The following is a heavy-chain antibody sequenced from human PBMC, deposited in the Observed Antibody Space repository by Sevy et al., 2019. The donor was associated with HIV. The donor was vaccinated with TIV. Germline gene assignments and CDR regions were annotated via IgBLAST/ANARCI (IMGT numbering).Heavy chain of an antibody. CDR1: GGSISNSY. CDR3: VILKLQRAQNWFDP. Sequence: SETLSLTCTVSGGSISNSYWTWIRQPPGKGLEWIGYIYYSGSTDYNPSLKSRVTISVVTSKNQYSLKLRSVTAADTAVFYCVILKLQRAQNWFDPWGQGTLVTVSS. V-gene: IGHV4-59*12. CDR2: IYYSGST. D-gene: IGHD2-15*01. J-gene: IGHJ5*02.